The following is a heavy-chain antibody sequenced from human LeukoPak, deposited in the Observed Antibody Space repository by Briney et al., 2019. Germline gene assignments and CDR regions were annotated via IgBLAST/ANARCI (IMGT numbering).Heavy chain of an antibody. CDR1: GYTFINHD. CDR2: MNSNSGNT. CDR3: ARDLLDSGSYYTFDY. D-gene: IGHD1-26*01. J-gene: IGHJ4*02. V-gene: IGHV1-8*03. Sequence: GASVKVSCKGYGYTFINHDIDWVRQAAGQGLEWMGWMNSNSGNTGYAQKFQGRVTITTDESTSTAYMELSSLRSDDTAVYYCARDLLDSGSYYTFDYWGQGTLVTVSS.